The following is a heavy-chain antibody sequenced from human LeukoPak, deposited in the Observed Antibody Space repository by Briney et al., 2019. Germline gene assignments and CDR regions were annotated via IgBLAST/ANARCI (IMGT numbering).Heavy chain of an antibody. J-gene: IGHJ2*01. CDR2: INPSGGST. Sequence: ASVKVSCKASGYTFTSYYMHWVRQAPGQGLEWMGIINPSGGSTSYAQKFQGRVTMTRDTSTSTVYMELSSPRSEDTAVYYCARDPYGDYWYFDLWGRGTLVTVSS. V-gene: IGHV1-46*01. CDR3: ARDPYGDYWYFDL. D-gene: IGHD4-17*01. CDR1: GYTFTSYY.